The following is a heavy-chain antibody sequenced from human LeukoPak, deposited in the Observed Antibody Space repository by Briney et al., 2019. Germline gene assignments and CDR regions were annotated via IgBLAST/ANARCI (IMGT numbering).Heavy chain of an antibody. V-gene: IGHV3-21*06. CDR1: GFTFSSYS. D-gene: IGHD1-1*01. CDR3: ARDIDDDPFDY. Sequence: TGGSLRLSCAAFGFTFSSYSMNWVGQAPGKGLGWVSTISRSSSYIDYADSVKGRFTISRENAKTSLYRQRNSLRAEDTAVYYCARDIDDDPFDYWGQGTLVTVSS. CDR2: ISRSSSYI. J-gene: IGHJ4*02.